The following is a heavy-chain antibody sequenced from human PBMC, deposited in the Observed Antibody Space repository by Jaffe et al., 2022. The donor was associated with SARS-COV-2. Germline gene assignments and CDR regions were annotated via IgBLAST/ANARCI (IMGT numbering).Heavy chain of an antibody. Sequence: QLQLQESGPGLVKPSETLSLTCTVSGGSISSSSYYWGWIRQPPGKGLEWIGSIYYSGSTYYNPSLKSRVTISVDTSKNQFSLKLSSVTAADTAVYYCARLAPVNYYGSGSYWGHPNWGQGTLVTVSS. V-gene: IGHV4-39*01. CDR3: ARLAPVNYYGSGSYWGHPN. J-gene: IGHJ4*02. CDR1: GGSISSSSYY. CDR2: IYYSGST. D-gene: IGHD3-10*01.